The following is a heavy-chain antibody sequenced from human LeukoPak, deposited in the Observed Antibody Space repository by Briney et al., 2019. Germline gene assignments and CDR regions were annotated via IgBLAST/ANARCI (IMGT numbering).Heavy chain of an antibody. CDR3: ARARGYCSGGSCYDY. Sequence: GASVKVSCKASGGTFSSYAISWVRQAPGQGLEWMGGIIPIFGTANYAQKFQGRVTITADESTSTAYMELSSLRSVDTAVYYCARARGYCSGGSCYDYWGQGTLVTVSS. D-gene: IGHD2-15*01. CDR1: GGTFSSYA. J-gene: IGHJ4*02. CDR2: IIPIFGTA. V-gene: IGHV1-69*13.